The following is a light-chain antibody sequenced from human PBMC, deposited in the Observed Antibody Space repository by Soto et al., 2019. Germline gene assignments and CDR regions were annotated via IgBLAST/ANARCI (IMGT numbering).Light chain of an antibody. CDR1: SSDVGSYNL. J-gene: IGLJ2*01. CDR2: EGS. V-gene: IGLV2-23*01. Sequence: QSVLTQPASVSRSPGQSITISCTGTSSDVGSYNLVSWYQQHPGKAPKLMIYEGSKRPSGVSNRFSGSKSGNTASLTISGLQAEDEADYYCCSYAGSSTVVFRGGTQLTVL. CDR3: CSYAGSSTVV.